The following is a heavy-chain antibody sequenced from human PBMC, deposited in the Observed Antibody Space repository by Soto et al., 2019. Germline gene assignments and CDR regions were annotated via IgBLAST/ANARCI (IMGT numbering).Heavy chain of an antibody. J-gene: IGHJ6*02. CDR2: INIGSGNT. CDR3: ARDGGDCGYRLAYYYIGMDV. Sequence: ASVKVSCKASGYAFSSYAMHWVRQAPGQRLEWMGWINIGSGNTEYSQNFQDRITITRDTSASAVYMELSGLRSEDTAVYYCARDGGDCGYRLAYYYIGMDVWGQGTAVTVSS. V-gene: IGHV1-3*04. D-gene: IGHD2-21*02. CDR1: GYAFSSYA.